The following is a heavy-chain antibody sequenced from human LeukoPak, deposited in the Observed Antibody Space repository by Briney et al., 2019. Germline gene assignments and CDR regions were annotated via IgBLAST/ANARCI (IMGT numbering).Heavy chain of an antibody. CDR3: ATPLTTVTTLPFDF. CDR1: GVTFINAW. V-gene: IGHV3-15*01. CDR2: IKSRSDGGTT. J-gene: IGHJ4*02. D-gene: IGHD4-17*01. Sequence: GGSLRLSCAASGVTFINAWMSWVRQAPGKGLEWVARIKSRSDGGTTDYATPVKGRFTISRDDPKTTVYLQMNSLKTEDTAVYYCATPLTTVTTLPFDFWGQGTLVTVSS.